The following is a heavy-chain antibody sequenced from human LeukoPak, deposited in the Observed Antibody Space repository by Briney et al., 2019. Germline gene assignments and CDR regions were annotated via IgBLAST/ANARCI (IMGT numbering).Heavy chain of an antibody. CDR3: ARTYDYIWGSFRSHSFDS. J-gene: IGHJ4*02. V-gene: IGHV4-34*01. CDR1: GGSFSGYY. D-gene: IGHD3-16*02. Sequence: PSETLSLTCAVYGGSFSGYYWSWIRQPPGKGLEWIGEINHSGSTKYNPSLKSRVTISVDASKNQFSLKLSSVTAADTGVYYCARTYDYIWGSFRSHSFDSWGQGTLVTVSS. CDR2: INHSGST.